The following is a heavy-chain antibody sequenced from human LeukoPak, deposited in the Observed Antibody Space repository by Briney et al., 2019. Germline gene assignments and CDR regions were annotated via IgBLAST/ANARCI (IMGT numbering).Heavy chain of an antibody. CDR2: IYYSGTT. J-gene: IGHJ5*02. Sequence: PSETLSLTCTVSGGSLSNYYWNWIRPPPGKGLEWIGYIYYSGTTIHNPSLKSRVTISVDTAKDQFSLKLSSVTAADTAIYYCARQKGPANWFDPWGQGILVTVSS. CDR1: GGSLSNYY. CDR3: ARQKGPANWFDP. V-gene: IGHV4-59*08.